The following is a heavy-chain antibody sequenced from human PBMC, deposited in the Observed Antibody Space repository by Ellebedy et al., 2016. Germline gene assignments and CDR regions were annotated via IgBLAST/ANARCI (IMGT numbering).Heavy chain of an antibody. D-gene: IGHD6-19*01. V-gene: IGHV1-2*02. CDR2: INPNSGGT. CDR3: ARGQQWLVLFFDY. J-gene: IGHJ4*02. Sequence: ASVKVSCXASGYTFTGYYMHWVRQAPGQGLEWMGWINPNSGGTNYAQKFQGRVTMTRDTSISTAYMELSRLRSDDTAVYYCARGQQWLVLFFDYWGQGTLVTVSS. CDR1: GYTFTGYY.